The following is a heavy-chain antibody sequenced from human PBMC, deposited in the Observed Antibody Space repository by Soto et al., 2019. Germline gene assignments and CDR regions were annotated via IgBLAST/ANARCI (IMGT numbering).Heavy chain of an antibody. J-gene: IGHJ4*02. Sequence: SGPTLVNPTQTLTLTCTFSGFSLSTSGVGVGWIRQPPGKALEWLALIYWNDDKRYSPSLKSRLTITKDTSKNQVVLTMTNMDPVDTATYYCAHRTEQLWQHTLLYFDYWGQGTLVTVSS. CDR2: IYWNDDK. V-gene: IGHV2-5*01. CDR1: GFSLSTSGVG. D-gene: IGHD5-18*01. CDR3: AHRTEQLWQHTLLYFDY.